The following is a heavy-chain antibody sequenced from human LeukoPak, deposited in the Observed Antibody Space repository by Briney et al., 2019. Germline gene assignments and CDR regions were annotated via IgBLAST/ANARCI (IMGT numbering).Heavy chain of an antibody. CDR1: GYTFTGYY. CDR2: MNPNSGNT. Sequence: ASVKVSCKASGYTFTGYYIHWVRQATGQGLEWMGWMNPNSGNTGYAQKFQGRATMTRNTSISTAYMELSSLRSEDTAVYYCARGEAAAATGNYWGQGTLVTVSS. CDR3: ARGEAAAATGNY. D-gene: IGHD6-13*01. J-gene: IGHJ4*02. V-gene: IGHV1-8*02.